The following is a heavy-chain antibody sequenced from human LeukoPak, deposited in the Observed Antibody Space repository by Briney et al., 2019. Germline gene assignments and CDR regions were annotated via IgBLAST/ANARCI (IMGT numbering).Heavy chain of an antibody. Sequence: GGSLRLSRAASGFTFSSYEMNWVRQAPGKGLEWVSYISDSGSTIYYADSVKGRFTISRDNAKNSLSLQMNSLRAEDTAVYYCVRDTTTWPYNFDYWGQGTLVTVSS. CDR3: VRDTTTWPYNFDY. V-gene: IGHV3-48*03. CDR2: ISDSGSTI. J-gene: IGHJ4*02. CDR1: GFTFSSYE. D-gene: IGHD1-14*01.